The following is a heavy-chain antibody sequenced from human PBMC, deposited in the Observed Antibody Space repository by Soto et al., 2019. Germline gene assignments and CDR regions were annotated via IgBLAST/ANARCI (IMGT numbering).Heavy chain of an antibody. J-gene: IGHJ4*02. CDR3: ARESGDNWTYEVD. Sequence: PSETLSLTCTVSGGSITDYSWSWIRQSAGKGLEWLGRISINGNSHYHPSLRSWVTMSIETSKNQFSLNLRSVTAADTAVYYCARESGDNWTYEVDWGQGTLVTVSS. D-gene: IGHD1-7*01. CDR1: GGSITDYS. CDR2: ISINGNS. V-gene: IGHV4-4*07.